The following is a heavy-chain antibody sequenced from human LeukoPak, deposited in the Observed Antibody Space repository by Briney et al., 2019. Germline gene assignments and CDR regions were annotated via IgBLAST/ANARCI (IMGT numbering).Heavy chain of an antibody. V-gene: IGHV1-46*01. CDR3: ARGGFGLGVGSTKGLNWFDP. Sequence: ASVKVSCKASGGTFSSYAISWVRQAPGQGLEWLGIINPSGGSTNYAQKFRGRVTMTSDTSTSTVYMELSSLRSEETAVYYCARGGFGLGVGSTKGLNWFDPWGQGTLVTVSS. J-gene: IGHJ5*02. D-gene: IGHD1-26*01. CDR1: GGTFSSYA. CDR2: INPSGGST.